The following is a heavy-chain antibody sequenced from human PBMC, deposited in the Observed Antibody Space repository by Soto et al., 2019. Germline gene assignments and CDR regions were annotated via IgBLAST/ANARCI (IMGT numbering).Heavy chain of an antibody. CDR1: GGSISSYN. V-gene: IGHV4-59*01. J-gene: IGHJ4*02. Sequence: SETLSLTCTVSGGSISSYNWSWIRQPPGKGLEWIGYSYYSGSTNYNPSLKSRVTISVDTSKNPFSLKLSSVTAADTAVYYCARVRDGYNSFDYLGQGTLVTVSS. D-gene: IGHD5-12*01. CDR2: SYYSGST. CDR3: ARVRDGYNSFDY.